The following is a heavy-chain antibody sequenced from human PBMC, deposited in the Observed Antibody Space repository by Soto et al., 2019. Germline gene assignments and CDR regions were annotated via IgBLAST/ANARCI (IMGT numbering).Heavy chain of an antibody. Sequence: QLHLVQSGAVVKKPGASVTVSCSASGYPVTAYYMHWVRQAPGRGLEWMGGINPATGAAKYTQTFRGRVTMTRDTSTSTVFVELSGLTCEDTAVFYWARGGGVGVAGSAAFEMWGQGTLVTVSS. V-gene: IGHV1-2*02. CDR3: ARGGGVGVAGSAAFEM. CDR1: GYPVTAYY. D-gene: IGHD3-3*01. J-gene: IGHJ3*02. CDR2: INPATGAA.